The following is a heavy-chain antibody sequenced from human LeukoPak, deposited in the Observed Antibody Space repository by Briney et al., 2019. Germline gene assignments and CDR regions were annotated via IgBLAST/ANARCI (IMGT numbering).Heavy chain of an antibody. V-gene: IGHV1-18*01. J-gene: IGHJ5*02. CDR2: ISAYNGNT. Sequence: GASVKVSCKASGYTFTSYGISWVRQAPGQGLEWMGWISAYNGNTNYAQKLQGRVTMTTDTSTSTAYMELSRLRSDDTAVYYCARDPFYGSARFNWFDPWGQGTLVTVSS. CDR3: ARDPFYGSARFNWFDP. CDR1: GYTFTSYG. D-gene: IGHD3-10*01.